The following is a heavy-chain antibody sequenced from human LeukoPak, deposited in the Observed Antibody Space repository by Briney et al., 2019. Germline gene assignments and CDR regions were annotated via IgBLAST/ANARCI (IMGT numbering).Heavy chain of an antibody. J-gene: IGHJ4*02. CDR1: GFTFSSYG. CDR2: ISYDGSNK. Sequence: GGSLRLSCAASGFTFSSYGMHWVRQAPGKGLEWVAVISYDGSNKYYADSVKGRFTISRDNSKNTPYLQMDSLRAEDTAVYYCAKDRSGMGYYFDFWGQGTLVTVSS. CDR3: AKDRSGMGYYFDF. V-gene: IGHV3-30*18. D-gene: IGHD1-26*01.